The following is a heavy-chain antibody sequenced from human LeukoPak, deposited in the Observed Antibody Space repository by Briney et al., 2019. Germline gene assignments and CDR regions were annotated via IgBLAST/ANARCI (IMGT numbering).Heavy chain of an antibody. CDR2: ISWNSGSI. CDR1: CFTFDDYA. CDR3: AKARYCSSTSCYWDY. J-gene: IGHJ4*02. D-gene: IGHD2-2*01. Sequence: PGRSLRLSCAASCFTFDDYAMHWVRQAPGKGLEWVSGISWNSGSIGYADSVKGRFTISRDNAKNSLYLQMNSLRAEDMALYYCAKARYCSSTSCYWDYWGQGTLVTVSS. V-gene: IGHV3-9*03.